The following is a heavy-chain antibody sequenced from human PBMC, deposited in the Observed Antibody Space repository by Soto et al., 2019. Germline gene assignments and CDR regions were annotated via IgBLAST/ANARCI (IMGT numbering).Heavy chain of an antibody. D-gene: IGHD3-22*01. Sequence: SVKVSCKASGGTFSSYAISWVRQAPGQGLEWMGGIIPIFGTANYAQKFQGRVTITADESTSTAYMELSSLRSEDTAVYYCATPTTKTYYYDSSGYSFDYWGQGTPVTVSS. CDR3: ATPTTKTYYYDSSGYSFDY. CDR1: GGTFSSYA. V-gene: IGHV1-69*13. J-gene: IGHJ4*02. CDR2: IIPIFGTA.